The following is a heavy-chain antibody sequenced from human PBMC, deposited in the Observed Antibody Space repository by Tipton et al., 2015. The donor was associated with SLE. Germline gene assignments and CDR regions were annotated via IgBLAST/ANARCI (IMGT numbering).Heavy chain of an antibody. CDR2: IYYSGST. D-gene: IGHD3-22*01. CDR3: CSGYHYFDY. CDR1: GGSVSSGSSS. Sequence: TLSLTCTVSGGSVSSGSSSWSWIRQPPGKGLEWIGYIYYSGSTNYNPSLKSRVTISVDTSKNQFSLKLSSVTAADTAVYYCCSGYHYFDYWGQGTLVTVSS. J-gene: IGHJ4*02. V-gene: IGHV4-61*01.